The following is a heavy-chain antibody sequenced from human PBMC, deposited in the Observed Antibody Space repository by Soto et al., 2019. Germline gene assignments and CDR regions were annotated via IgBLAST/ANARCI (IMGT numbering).Heavy chain of an antibody. Sequence: GASVKVSGKASGYTYTGYYIDWVRQAPGQWLERMGWINPHSGCTNYAQKVLGWVTMTRETSISTGYMELRMLRTDDTALSYCGGISARYYSFGIRGQGTMVTVSS. D-gene: IGHD2-21*01. CDR3: GGISARYYSFGI. J-gene: IGHJ3*02. V-gene: IGHV1-2*04. CDR2: INPHSGCT. CDR1: GYTYTGYY.